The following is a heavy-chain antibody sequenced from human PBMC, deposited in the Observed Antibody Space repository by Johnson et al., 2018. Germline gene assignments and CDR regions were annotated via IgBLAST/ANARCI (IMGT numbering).Heavy chain of an antibody. D-gene: IGHD2-15*01. CDR2: INPSGGST. V-gene: IGHV1-46*01. CDR1: GGTFTSYY. CDR3: AGDHGEGYCSGGSCYFRKFYYYMDV. J-gene: IGHJ6*03. Sequence: QVQLVQSGAEVKKPGSSVKVSCKASGGTFTSYYMHWVRQAPGQGLEWMGIINPSGGSTSYAQKFQGRVTMTRDTSTSTVYIELSSLRSEDRAVYYCAGDHGEGYCSGGSCYFRKFYYYMDVWGKGTTVTVSS.